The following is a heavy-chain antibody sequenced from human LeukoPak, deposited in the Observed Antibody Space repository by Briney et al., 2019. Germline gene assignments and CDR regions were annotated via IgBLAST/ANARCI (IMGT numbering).Heavy chain of an antibody. CDR3: VKAIPAAWGAFDI. V-gene: IGHV3-64D*09. D-gene: IGHD6-25*01. CDR2: IGTDGGGT. J-gene: IGHJ3*02. CDR1: GFTFSTYP. Sequence: PGGSLRLSCAASGFTFSTYPMNWARQAPGKGLEYVSAIGTDGGGTYYADSVKGRFTISRDNSKNTLYLQMSSLRAEDTAVYYCVKAIPAAWGAFDIWGQGTMVIVSS.